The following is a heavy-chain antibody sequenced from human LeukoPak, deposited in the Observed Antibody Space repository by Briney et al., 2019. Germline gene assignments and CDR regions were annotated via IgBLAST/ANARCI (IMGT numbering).Heavy chain of an antibody. CDR2: IKQDGSVK. CDR1: GFSFSTYW. V-gene: IGHV3-7*01. Sequence: GGSLRLSCAASGFSFSTYWMSWVRQTPEKGLEFVANIKQDGSVKNYMDSLKGRSTIFRDNARESLYLEINSPRADDTAVYYCARDPGSSAFDLWGQGALVTVSS. CDR3: ARDPGSSAFDL. J-gene: IGHJ4*02. D-gene: IGHD1-14*01.